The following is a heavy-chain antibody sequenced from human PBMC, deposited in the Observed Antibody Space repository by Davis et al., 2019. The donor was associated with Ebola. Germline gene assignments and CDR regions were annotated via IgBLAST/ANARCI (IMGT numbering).Heavy chain of an antibody. CDR2: IYYSGST. CDR1: GGSISSGDYY. Sequence: MPSETLSLTCTVSGGSISSGDYYWSWIRQPPGKGLEWIGYIYYSGSTNYNPSLKSRVTISVDTSKNQFSLKLSSVTAADTAVYYCARDRVSLMDVWGQGTTVTVSS. V-gene: IGHV4-61*08. D-gene: IGHD6-13*01. CDR3: ARDRVSLMDV. J-gene: IGHJ6*02.